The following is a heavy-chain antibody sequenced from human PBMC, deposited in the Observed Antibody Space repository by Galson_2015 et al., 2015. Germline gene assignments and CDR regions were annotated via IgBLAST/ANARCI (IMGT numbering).Heavy chain of an antibody. J-gene: IGHJ4*02. D-gene: IGHD5-24*01. Sequence: SLRLSCAASGFNFNNYALQWVRQAPGKGLEWVAITSYNGGDKYYADSVKGRFTISRDNSKNTLYLQMNSLRVEDTAVYYCARDLGWLQFDSWGQGTLVTVSS. CDR1: GFNFNNYA. CDR2: TSYNGGDK. CDR3: ARDLGWLQFDS. V-gene: IGHV3-30-3*01.